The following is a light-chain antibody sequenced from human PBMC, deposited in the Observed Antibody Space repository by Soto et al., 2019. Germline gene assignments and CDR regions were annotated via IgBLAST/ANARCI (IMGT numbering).Light chain of an antibody. Sequence: DIQLTQSPSTLSRSVVYIITITCRASQTISSWLAWYQQKPGKAPKLLIYKASTLKSGVPARFSGSGSGTEFTLTISSLQPDDFAAYYCQHYNSYPEAFGEGTKVDI. CDR1: QTISSW. J-gene: IGKJ1*01. CDR3: QHYNSYPEA. CDR2: KAS. V-gene: IGKV1-5*03.